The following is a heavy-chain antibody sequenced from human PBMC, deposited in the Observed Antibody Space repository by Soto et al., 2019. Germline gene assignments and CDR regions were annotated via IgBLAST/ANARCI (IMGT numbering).Heavy chain of an antibody. CDR2: INPNSGGT. Sequence: ASVKVSCKASGYTFTGYYMHWVRQAPGQGLEWMGWINPNSGGTNYAQKFQGWVTMTRDTAISTAYMELSRLRSDDTAVYYCARDKRYYGDYYFDYWVQGTLVTVSS. CDR3: ARDKRYYGDYYFDY. CDR1: GYTFTGYY. J-gene: IGHJ4*02. V-gene: IGHV1-2*04. D-gene: IGHD4-17*01.